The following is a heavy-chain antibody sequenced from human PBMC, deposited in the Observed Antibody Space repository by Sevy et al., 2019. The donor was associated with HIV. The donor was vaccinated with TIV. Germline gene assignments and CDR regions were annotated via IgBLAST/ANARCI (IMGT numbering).Heavy chain of an antibody. J-gene: IGHJ4*02. CDR2: ISFDGSDK. CDR3: AKDWANDHNNHGPGD. D-gene: IGHD3-10*01. Sequence: GGSLRLSCAASGFIFSSYAMHWVRQAPGKGLEWVAVISFDGSDKYYADSVKGRFTISRDNSKNTLYLQLNSLRPEDTGVYYCAKDWANDHNNHGPGDWGQGTLVTVSS. V-gene: IGHV3-30*18. CDR1: GFIFSSYA.